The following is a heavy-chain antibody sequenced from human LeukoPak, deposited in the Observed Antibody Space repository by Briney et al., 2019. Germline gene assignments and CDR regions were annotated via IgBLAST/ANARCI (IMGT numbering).Heavy chain of an antibody. V-gene: IGHV3-13*05. CDR1: GFTFSNYG. D-gene: IGHD2-15*01. CDR3: ARQVVVVAATRGMDV. Sequence: PGGSLRLSCAASGFTFSNYGMHWVRQATGKGLEWVSAIGTTGDPYYPGSVKGRFTISRANAKNSLYLQMNSLRAGDTAVYYCARQVVVVAATRGMDVWGQGTTVTVSS. CDR2: IGTTGDP. J-gene: IGHJ6*02.